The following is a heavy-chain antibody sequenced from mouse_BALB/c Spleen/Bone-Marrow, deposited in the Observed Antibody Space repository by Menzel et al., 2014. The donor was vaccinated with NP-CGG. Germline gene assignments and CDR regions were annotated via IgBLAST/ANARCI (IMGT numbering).Heavy chain of an antibody. CDR2: IYPGNGDT. D-gene: IGHD4-1*01. CDR3: VRSNWDGGSYFDY. J-gene: IGHJ2*01. V-gene: IGHV1-12*01. Sequence: LLESGAELMKPGASVKMSCKASGYIFINYNMHWVKQTPGQGLEWIGTIYPGNGDTSYNQKFKGRASLTADKSSSTAYMQLSSLTSEDSAVYYCVRSNWDGGSYFDYWGQGTTLTVSS. CDR1: GYIFINYN.